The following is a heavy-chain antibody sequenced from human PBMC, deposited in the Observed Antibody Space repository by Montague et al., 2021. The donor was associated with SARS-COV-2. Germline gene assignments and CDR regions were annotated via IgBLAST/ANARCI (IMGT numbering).Heavy chain of an antibody. CDR3: ARGTGPRSITLFGVIISGHVFDI. CDR2: INHRGST. J-gene: IGHJ3*02. CDR1: GGSFSGYY. Sequence: SETLSLTCAVYGGSFSGYYWSWIRQPPGKGLDLIGEINHRGSTNYNPFLKSRVIISVDTSKNQFSLKLSSVTAADTAVYYCARGTGPRSITLFGVIISGHVFDIWGQGTMGTVSS. V-gene: IGHV4-34*01. D-gene: IGHD3-3*01.